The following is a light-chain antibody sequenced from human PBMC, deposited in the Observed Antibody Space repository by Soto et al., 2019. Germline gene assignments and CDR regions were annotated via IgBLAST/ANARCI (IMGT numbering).Light chain of an antibody. J-gene: IGKJ1*01. CDR3: QQYGSSPT. CDR1: QSVSSNY. CDR2: DVS. Sequence: EIVLTQSPGTLSLSPGERATLSCRSSQSVSSNYLAWYQQKPDQAPRLVIYDVSGRATGIPDRFSGSVSGTDFTLTISRLEPEDFAVYYCQQYGSSPTFGQGPKVEIK. V-gene: IGKV3-20*01.